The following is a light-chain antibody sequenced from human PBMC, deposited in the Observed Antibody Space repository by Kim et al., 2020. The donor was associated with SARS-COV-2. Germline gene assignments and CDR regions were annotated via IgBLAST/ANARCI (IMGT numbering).Light chain of an antibody. V-gene: IGKV3-20*01. CDR2: GAS. CDR1: QSVSSSY. J-gene: IGKJ2*01. CDR3: QQYGSAPYT. Sequence: EIVLTQSPGTLSLSPGERATLSCRASQSVSSSYLAWYQQKPGQAPSLLIYGASSRATGIPDRLSGSGSGTDFTLTISRLEPEDFAVYYCQQYGSAPYTFGQGTKLE.